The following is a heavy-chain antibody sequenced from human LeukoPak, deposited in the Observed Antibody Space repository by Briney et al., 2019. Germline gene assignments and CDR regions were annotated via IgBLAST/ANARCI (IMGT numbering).Heavy chain of an antibody. V-gene: IGHV3-30*02. D-gene: IGHD2-2*01. J-gene: IGHJ6*03. CDR2: IRYDGSNK. Sequence: PGGSLRLSCAASGFTFSSYGMHWVRQAPGKGLEWVAFIRYDGSNKYYADSVKGRFTISRDNSKNTLYLQMNSLRAEDTAVYYCAKEATRTYYYMDVWGKGTTVTVSS. CDR3: AKEATRTYYYMDV. CDR1: GFTFSSYG.